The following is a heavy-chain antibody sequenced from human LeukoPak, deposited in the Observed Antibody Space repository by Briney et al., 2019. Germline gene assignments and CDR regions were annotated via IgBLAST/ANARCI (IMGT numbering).Heavy chain of an antibody. J-gene: IGHJ4*02. CDR2: IYYSGST. V-gene: IGHV4-61*01. Sequence: SETLSLTCTVSGGSVRSGSYYWSWIRQPPGKGLEWIGYIYYSGSTNYNPSLESRVTISVDTSKNQFSLKLSSVTAADTAVYYCARSQYYDSSGYYVFYFDYWGQGTLVTVSS. CDR3: ARSQYYDSSGYYVFYFDY. CDR1: GGSVRSGSYY. D-gene: IGHD3-22*01.